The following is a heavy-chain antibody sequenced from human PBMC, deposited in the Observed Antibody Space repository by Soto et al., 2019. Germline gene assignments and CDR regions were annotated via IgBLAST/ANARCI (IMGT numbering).Heavy chain of an antibody. CDR2: INPNSGGT. Sequence: GQGLEWLGWINPNSGGTNYAQRFQGRVTMTRDTSISTAYRELSGLRSDDTAVYYCATQNPAYYHGSGSDRDALDSWGQGTTVTVSS. CDR3: ATQNPAYYHGSGSDRDALDS. J-gene: IGHJ3*02. V-gene: IGHV1-2*02. D-gene: IGHD3-10*01.